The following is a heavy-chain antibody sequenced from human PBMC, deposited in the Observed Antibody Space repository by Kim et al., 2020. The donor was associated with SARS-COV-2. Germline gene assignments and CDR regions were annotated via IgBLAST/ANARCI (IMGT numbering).Heavy chain of an antibody. V-gene: IGHV1-3*01. Sequence: ASVKVSCKASGYTFTRYAIHWVRQAPGQRLEWMGWINAGNDDTKYSQKFQGRVTITRDTSASTVYMELSSLKSEDTAVYYCARSLDNTSLFQHWGQGTLVTVSS. D-gene: IGHD3-22*01. CDR3: ARSLDNTSLFQH. J-gene: IGHJ1*01. CDR1: GYTFTRYA. CDR2: INAGNDDT.